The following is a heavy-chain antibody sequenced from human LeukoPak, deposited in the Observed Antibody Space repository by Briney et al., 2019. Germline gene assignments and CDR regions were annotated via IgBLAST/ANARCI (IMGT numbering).Heavy chain of an antibody. CDR3: ARDISRPQGNYFDF. Sequence: GASVKVSCKASGYTFTGYYMHWVRQAPGQGLEWMGWMNPNSGNTHYAQKFQGRVTMTRNTSISVAYMELSSLRSEDTAVYYCARDISRPQGNYFDFWGQGTLVSVSS. J-gene: IGHJ4*02. V-gene: IGHV1-8*02. CDR2: MNPNSGNT. D-gene: IGHD1-14*01. CDR1: GYTFTGYY.